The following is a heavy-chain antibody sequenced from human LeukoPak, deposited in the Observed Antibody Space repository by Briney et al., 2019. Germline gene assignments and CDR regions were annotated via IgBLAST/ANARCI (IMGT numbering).Heavy chain of an antibody. CDR1: GFTSSNVA. D-gene: IGHD3-16*01. CDR2: ISGSTGRT. CDR3: AKANCGSECFYIMDV. Sequence: GGSLRLSCAASGFTSSNVAMNWVRQAPGKGLECVSSISGSTGRTYYADSVKGRFTISSDDSTNTVYLEMNNLRAEDTALYFCAKANCGSECFYIMDVWGQGTMVTVSS. V-gene: IGHV3-23*01. J-gene: IGHJ6*02.